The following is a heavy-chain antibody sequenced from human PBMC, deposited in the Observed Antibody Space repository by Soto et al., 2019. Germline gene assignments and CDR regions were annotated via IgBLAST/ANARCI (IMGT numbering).Heavy chain of an antibody. J-gene: IGHJ5*02. D-gene: IGHD6-19*01. V-gene: IGHV3-23*01. CDR1: GPTLSSLS. Sequence: GSLSPSCPVSGPTLSSLSIGWDRLVRGKGLEWIAISSASGSSTYHADYVKGRFSISRDNSKNTLYLQMTSLRTEDSAIYYCAKDGQWLDVHFDHWGQGTLVTVSS. CDR2: SSASGSST. CDR3: AKDGQWLDVHFDH.